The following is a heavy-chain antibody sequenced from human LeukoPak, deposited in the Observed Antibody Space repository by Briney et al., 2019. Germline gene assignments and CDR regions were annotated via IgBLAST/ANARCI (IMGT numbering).Heavy chain of an antibody. V-gene: IGHV4-30-2*01. CDR1: GGSISSGGYS. Sequence: SQTLSLTCAVSGGSISSGGYSWSWIRQPPGKGLEWIGYIYHSGSTYYNPSLKSQVTISVDRSKNQFSLKLSSVTAADTAVYYCARADYADYGYFDYWGQGTLVTVSS. D-gene: IGHD4-17*01. CDR3: ARADYADYGYFDY. J-gene: IGHJ4*02. CDR2: IYHSGST.